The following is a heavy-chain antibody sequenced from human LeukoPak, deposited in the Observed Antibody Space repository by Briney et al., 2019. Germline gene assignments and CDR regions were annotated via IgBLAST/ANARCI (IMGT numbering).Heavy chain of an antibody. J-gene: IGHJ4*02. CDR3: AKEFRGGWPFDY. Sequence: GGSLRLSCAASGFTLSSYAMSWVRQGPGKGLEWVSVISVSGNTYHADSVKGRFTISRDSSKNTLYLQMNSLRAGDAAVYYCAKEFRGGWPFDYWGQGTLVTVSS. CDR1: GFTLSSYA. CDR2: ISVSGNT. V-gene: IGHV3-23*01. D-gene: IGHD6-19*01.